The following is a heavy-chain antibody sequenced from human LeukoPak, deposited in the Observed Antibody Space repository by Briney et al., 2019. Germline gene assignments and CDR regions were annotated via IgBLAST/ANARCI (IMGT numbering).Heavy chain of an antibody. D-gene: IGHD6-6*01. J-gene: IGHJ4*02. Sequence: PGGSLRLSCAASGFTFSSYAMSWVRQAPGKGLEWVSAISGSGGSTYYADSVKGRITISRDNSKNTLYLQMNSLRAEDTAVYYCARDASAARGFDYWGQGTLVTVSS. CDR2: ISGSGGST. CDR1: GFTFSSYA. V-gene: IGHV3-23*01. CDR3: ARDASAARGFDY.